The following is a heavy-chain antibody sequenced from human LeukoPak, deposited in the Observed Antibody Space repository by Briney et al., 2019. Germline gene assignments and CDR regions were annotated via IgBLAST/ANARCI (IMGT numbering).Heavy chain of an antibody. CDR2: INPSGGST. J-gene: IGHJ4*02. D-gene: IGHD2-15*01. CDR3: ARTDPGYCSGGSCYPPDY. Sequence: ASVKVPCKASGYTFTSYYMHWVRQAPGQGLEWMGIINPSGGSTSYAQKFQGRVTMTRDTSTSTVYMELSSLRSEDTAVYYCARTDPGYCSGGSCYPPDYWGQGTLVTVSS. CDR1: GYTFTSYY. V-gene: IGHV1-46*01.